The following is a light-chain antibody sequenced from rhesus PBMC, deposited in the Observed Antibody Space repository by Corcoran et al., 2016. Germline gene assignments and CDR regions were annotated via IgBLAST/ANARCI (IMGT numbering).Light chain of an antibody. V-gene: IGKV1-37*01. J-gene: IGKJ1*01. Sequence: DIQMTQSPSSLSGSVGDTVTVTCRASQGISNYLAWYQQKPGKAPKPLIYYASNLESGVPSRFSGSGSGTEFTLTISSLQPEDFATYYCKQYNSAPRTFGQGTKVEIK. CDR1: QGISNY. CDR2: YAS. CDR3: KQYNSAPRT.